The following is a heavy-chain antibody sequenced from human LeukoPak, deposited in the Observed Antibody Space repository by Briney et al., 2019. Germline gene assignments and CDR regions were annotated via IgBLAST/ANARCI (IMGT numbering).Heavy chain of an antibody. J-gene: IGHJ4*02. CDR2: IIPIFGTA. V-gene: IGHV1-69*13. CDR1: GGTFSSYT. D-gene: IGHD1-26*01. Sequence: GPSVKVSCKASGGTFSSYTISWVRQAPGQGLEWMGGIIPIFGTANYAQKFQGRVTITADESTSTAYMELSSLRSEDTAVYYCARGPGPSGGPFDYWGQGTLVTVSS. CDR3: ARGPGPSGGPFDY.